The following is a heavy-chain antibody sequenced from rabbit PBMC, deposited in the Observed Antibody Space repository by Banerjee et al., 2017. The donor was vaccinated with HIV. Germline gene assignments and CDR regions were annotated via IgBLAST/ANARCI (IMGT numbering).Heavy chain of an antibody. V-gene: IGHV1S40*01. CDR1: GFTFSSYW. J-gene: IGHJ4*01. Sequence: QSLEESGGDLVKPGASLTLTCTASGFTFSSYWICWVRQAPGKGLEWIACIYAGSSGDTDYANWAKGRFTISRASSTTVTLQMTSLTAADTATYFCANEHVIYGYGGLWGPGTLVTVS. CDR2: IYAGSSGDT. CDR3: ANEHVIYGYGGL. D-gene: IGHD6-1*01.